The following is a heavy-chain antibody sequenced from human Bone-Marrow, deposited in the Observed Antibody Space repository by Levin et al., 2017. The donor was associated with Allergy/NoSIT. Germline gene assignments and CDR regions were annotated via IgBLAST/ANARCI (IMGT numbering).Heavy chain of an antibody. Sequence: SVKVSCKASGGTFSSYAISWVRQAPGQGLEWMGGIIPIFGTANYAQKFQGRVTITADESTSTAYMELSSLRSEDTAVYYCARDPTMRSWVGTTYYYGMDVWGQGTTVTVSS. CDR2: IIPIFGTA. J-gene: IGHJ6*02. CDR1: GGTFSSYA. CDR3: ARDPTMRSWVGTTYYYGMDV. V-gene: IGHV1-69*13. D-gene: IGHD3-22*01.